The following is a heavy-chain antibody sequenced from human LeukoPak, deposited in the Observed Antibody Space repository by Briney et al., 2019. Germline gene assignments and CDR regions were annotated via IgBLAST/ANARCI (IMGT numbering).Heavy chain of an antibody. CDR1: GFTFSSYG. CDR3: ANKPLKAARPDY. V-gene: IGHV3-30*02. CDR2: IRYDGSNK. D-gene: IGHD6-6*01. J-gene: IGHJ4*02. Sequence: GGSLRLSCAASGFTFSSYGMHWVRQAPGKGLEWVAFIRYDGSNKYYADSVKGRFTISRDSSKNTLYLQMNSLRAEDTAVYYCANKPLKAARPDYWGQGTLVTVSS.